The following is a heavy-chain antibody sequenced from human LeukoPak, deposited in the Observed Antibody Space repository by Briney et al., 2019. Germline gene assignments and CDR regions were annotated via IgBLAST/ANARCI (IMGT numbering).Heavy chain of an antibody. CDR3: ARGPSGYHNT. V-gene: IGHV3-30*02. CDR2: IRNDGSNN. D-gene: IGHD5-12*01. Sequence: GGSLRLSCAASGFTFSHHGMHWVRQAPGKGLEWVAFIRNDGSNNYYADSVKGRFTISRDNSKNNVYLQMNSLRAKDTAVYYCARGPSGYHNTGGQGTLVTVSS. CDR1: GFTFSHHG. J-gene: IGHJ4*02.